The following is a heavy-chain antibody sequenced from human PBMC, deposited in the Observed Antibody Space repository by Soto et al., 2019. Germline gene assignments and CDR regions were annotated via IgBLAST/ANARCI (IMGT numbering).Heavy chain of an antibody. D-gene: IGHD2-15*01. CDR2: ISGSGGST. Sequence: GGSLRLSCAASGFTFSSYAMSWVRQAPGKGLEWVSAISGSGGSTYYADSVKGRFTISRDNSKNTLYLQMNSLRAEDTAVYYCAKEPNTARPRYCSGGSCSNWFDPWGQGTLVTVSS. CDR3: AKEPNTARPRYCSGGSCSNWFDP. CDR1: GFTFSSYA. V-gene: IGHV3-23*01. J-gene: IGHJ5*02.